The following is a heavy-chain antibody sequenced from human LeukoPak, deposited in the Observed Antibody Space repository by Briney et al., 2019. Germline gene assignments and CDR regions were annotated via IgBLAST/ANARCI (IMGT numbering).Heavy chain of an antibody. D-gene: IGHD3-22*01. CDR3: ARGPHERSGYPDD. CDR2: ISPYNGNT. V-gene: IGHV1-18*01. Sequence: ASVKVSCKPYGYTFNTYGITWVRQAPGQGLEWMGWISPYNGNTNYAQMFQGRVTMTTDTSTSTAYMELRSLRSDDTAVYYCARGPHERSGYPDDWGQGTLVTVSS. J-gene: IGHJ4*02. CDR1: GYTFNTYG.